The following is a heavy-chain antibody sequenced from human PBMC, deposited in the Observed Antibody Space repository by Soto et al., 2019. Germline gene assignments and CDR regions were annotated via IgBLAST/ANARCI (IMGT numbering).Heavy chain of an antibody. CDR2: IDPSDSFA. CDR3: ARHQSGSGNSNFDF. Sequence: EVQLVQSGAEVREAGESLKISCQAFEYSFPLYWISWVRQKPGGGLEWMGRIDPSDSFATYSPSFQGHVTISADKSTRTVYLEWRSLQASDTATYYCARHQSGSGNSNFDFWGQGTPVTVSS. CDR1: EYSFPLYW. V-gene: IGHV5-10-1*03. J-gene: IGHJ4*02. D-gene: IGHD3-10*01.